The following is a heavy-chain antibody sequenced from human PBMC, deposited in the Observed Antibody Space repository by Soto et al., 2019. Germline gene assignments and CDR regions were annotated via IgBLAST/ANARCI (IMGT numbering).Heavy chain of an antibody. D-gene: IGHD2-2*01. Sequence: ASVKVSCKDSGGTFSSNAIRWVRQAPRQGLEWMGGIIPISETTNYAQKFQGRVTITADESKSTAYMELSSLRSEDTAVYYCARSQGSSTSLEIYYYYYYGMDVWGQGTTVTVSS. CDR1: GGTFSSNA. V-gene: IGHV1-69*13. CDR3: ARSQGSSTSLEIYYYYYYGMDV. CDR2: IIPISETT. J-gene: IGHJ6*02.